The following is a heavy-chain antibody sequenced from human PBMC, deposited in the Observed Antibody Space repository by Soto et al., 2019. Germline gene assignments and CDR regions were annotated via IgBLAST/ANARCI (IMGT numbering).Heavy chain of an antibody. Sequence: SETLSLTCTVSGGSISSSSYYWGWIRQPPGKGLEWIGSIYYSGSTYYNPSLKSRGTISVDTSKNQFSLKLSSVTAADTAVYYCASRIAAAGTRRKNWFDPWGQGTLVTVSS. CDR2: IYYSGST. CDR3: ASRIAAAGTRRKNWFDP. V-gene: IGHV4-39*01. D-gene: IGHD6-13*01. J-gene: IGHJ5*02. CDR1: GGSISSSSYY.